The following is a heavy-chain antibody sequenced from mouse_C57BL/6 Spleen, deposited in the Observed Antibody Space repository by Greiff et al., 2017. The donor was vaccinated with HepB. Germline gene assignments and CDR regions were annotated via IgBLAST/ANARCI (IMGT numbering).Heavy chain of an antibody. Sequence: EVKLVESGGDLVKPGGSLKLSCAASGFTFSSYGMSWVRQTPDKRLEWVATISSGGSYTYYPDSVKGRFTISRDNAKNTLYLQMSSLKSEDTAMYYCARITTVDYAMDYWGQGTSVTVSS. J-gene: IGHJ4*01. D-gene: IGHD1-1*01. CDR2: ISSGGSYT. CDR1: GFTFSSYG. V-gene: IGHV5-6*01. CDR3: ARITTVDYAMDY.